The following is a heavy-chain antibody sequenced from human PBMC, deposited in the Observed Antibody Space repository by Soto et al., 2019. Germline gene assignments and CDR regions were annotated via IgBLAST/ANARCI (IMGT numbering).Heavy chain of an antibody. J-gene: IGHJ6*02. CDR1: GYSFTSYW. CDR3: DIVLKVGHKGSDYYGMDV. CDR2: IYPGDSDT. Sequence: GESLKISCKGSGYSFTSYWIGWVRQMPGKGLEWMGIIYPGDSDTRYSPSFQGQVTISADKSISTAYLQWSSLKASDTAMYYCDIVLKVGHKGSDYYGMDVWGQGTTVTVSS. D-gene: IGHD1-26*01. V-gene: IGHV5-51*01.